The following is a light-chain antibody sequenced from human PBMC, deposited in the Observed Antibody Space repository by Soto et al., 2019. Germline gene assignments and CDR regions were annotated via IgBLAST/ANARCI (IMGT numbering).Light chain of an antibody. CDR3: LQTFTTHIT. CDR2: SSS. Sequence: DIQMTQSPSSLSSSAGDTVTITCRASQNIADYLSWYQQKPGKAPNLLMYSSSILHAGVSSRFSGDGSGTAFTLTITGLQPEDFATYYCLQTFTTHITFGGGTTVEVK. V-gene: IGKV1-39*01. CDR1: QNIADY. J-gene: IGKJ4*01.